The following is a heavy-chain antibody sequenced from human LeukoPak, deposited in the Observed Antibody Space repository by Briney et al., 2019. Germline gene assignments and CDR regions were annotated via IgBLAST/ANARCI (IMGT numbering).Heavy chain of an antibody. D-gene: IGHD2-2*01. CDR3: ASGLGYCSSTSCCGYNSGAFDI. J-gene: IGHJ3*02. V-gene: IGHV3-53*01. Sequence: GGSLRLSCAASGFTVSSNYMSWVRQAPGKGLEWVSVIYSGGSTYYADSVKGRFTISRDNSKNTLYLQMNSLRAEDTAVYYCASGLGYCSSTSCCGYNSGAFDIWGQGTMVTVSS. CDR1: GFTVSSNY. CDR2: IYSGGST.